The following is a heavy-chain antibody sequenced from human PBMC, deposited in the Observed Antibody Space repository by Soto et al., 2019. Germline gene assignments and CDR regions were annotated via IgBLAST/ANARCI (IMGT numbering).Heavy chain of an antibody. D-gene: IGHD3-16*01. J-gene: IGHJ5*02. CDR2: FDPEDGET. V-gene: IGHV1-24*01. Sequence: GASVKVSCKVSGYTLTELSMHWVRQAPGKGLEWMGGFDPEDGETIYAQKFQGRVTMTEDTSTDTAYMELSSLRSEDTAVYYCATMYYDYVWGSKSLENWFAPWGQGTLVTVSS. CDR3: ATMYYDYVWGSKSLENWFAP. CDR1: GYTLTELS.